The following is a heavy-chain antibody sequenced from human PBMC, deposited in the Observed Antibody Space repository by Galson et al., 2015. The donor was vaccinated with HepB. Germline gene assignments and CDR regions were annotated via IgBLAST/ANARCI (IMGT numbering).Heavy chain of an antibody. V-gene: IGHV3-30*03. CDR3: ATDYYDSSGYLGGYYYYYYMDV. J-gene: IGHJ6*03. D-gene: IGHD3-22*01. Sequence: SLRLSCAASGFTFSSYGMHWVRQAPGKGLEWVAVISYDGSNKYYADSVKGRFTISRDNSKNTLYLQMNSLRAEDTAVYYCATDYYDSSGYLGGYYYYYYMDVWGKGTTVTVSS. CDR1: GFTFSSYG. CDR2: ISYDGSNK.